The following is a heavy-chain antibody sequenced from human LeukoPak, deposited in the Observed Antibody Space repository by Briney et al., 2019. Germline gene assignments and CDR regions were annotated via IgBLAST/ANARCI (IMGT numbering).Heavy chain of an antibody. CDR2: IYTSGST. CDR1: GGSISSYY. J-gene: IGHJ3*02. CDR3: AKFDGWFGELPPAFDI. V-gene: IGHV4-4*07. Sequence: SETLSLTCTVSGGSISSYYWSWIRQPAGKGPEWIGRIYTSGSTNYNPSLKSRVTMSVDTSKNQFSLKLSSVTAADTAVYYCAKFDGWFGELPPAFDIWGQGTMVTVSS. D-gene: IGHD3-10*01.